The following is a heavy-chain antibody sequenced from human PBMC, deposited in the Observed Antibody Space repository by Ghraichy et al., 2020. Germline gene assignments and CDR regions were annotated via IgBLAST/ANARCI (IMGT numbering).Heavy chain of an antibody. CDR3: ARGDWAGDFDH. D-gene: IGHD3-9*01. CDR2: INYDGSST. CDR1: GFTFSDSW. J-gene: IGHJ4*02. Sequence: GGSLRLSCADSGFTFSDSWMHWVRQAPGKGLVWVSRINYDGSSTDYADSVKGRFTISRDNAKKTLYLQMRSLRVEDTAIYYCARGDWAGDFDHWGQGTLVTVSS. V-gene: IGHV3-74*01.